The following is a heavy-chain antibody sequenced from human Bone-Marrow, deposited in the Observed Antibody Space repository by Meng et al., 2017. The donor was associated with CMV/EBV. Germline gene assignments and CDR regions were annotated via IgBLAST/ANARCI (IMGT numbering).Heavy chain of an antibody. J-gene: IGHJ4*02. CDR1: SGGYY. V-gene: IGHV4-31*02. CDR3: ARQEEGLRFLEWLSPWGY. CDR2: IYYSGST. Sequence: SGGYYWSLIRPHPGEGLEWIGYIYYSGSTYYNPSLKSRVTISVDTSKNQFSLKLSSVTAADTAVYYCARQEEGLRFLEWLSPWGYWGQGTLVTVSS. D-gene: IGHD3-3*01.